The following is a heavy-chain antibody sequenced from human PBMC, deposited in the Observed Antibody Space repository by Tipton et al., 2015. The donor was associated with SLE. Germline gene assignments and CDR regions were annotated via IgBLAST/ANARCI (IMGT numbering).Heavy chain of an antibody. V-gene: IGHV4-34*01. Sequence: TLSLTCAVYGGSFSGYYWSWIRQPPGKGLEWIGEINHSGSTNYNPSLKSRVTISVDTSKNQVSLKLSSVTAADTAVYYCARGRMDTALGYFDYWGQGTLVTVSS. CDR3: ARGRMDTALGYFDY. J-gene: IGHJ4*02. D-gene: IGHD5-18*01. CDR2: INHSGST. CDR1: GGSFSGYY.